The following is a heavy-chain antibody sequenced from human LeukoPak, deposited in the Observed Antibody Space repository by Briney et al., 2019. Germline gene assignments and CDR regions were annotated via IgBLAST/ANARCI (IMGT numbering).Heavy chain of an antibody. J-gene: IGHJ4*02. D-gene: IGHD4-23*01. V-gene: IGHV3-23*01. CDR1: GFIFGTYA. Sequence: PGGSLRLSCAASGFIFGTYAMSWVRQAPGKGLEWVSAISGSGRSTYYADSVEGRFTISRDNSKNTLYLQMNSLRAEGTAVYYCARDQTVVTGEFDYWGQGTLVTVSS. CDR2: ISGSGRST. CDR3: ARDQTVVTGEFDY.